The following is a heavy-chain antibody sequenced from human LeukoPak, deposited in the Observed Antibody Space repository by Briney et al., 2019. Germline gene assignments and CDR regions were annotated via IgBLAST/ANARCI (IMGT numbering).Heavy chain of an antibody. Sequence: GSLRLSCAASGFTFSSYAMHWVRQAPGKGLEWVAVISYDGSNKYYADSVKGRFTISRDNSKNTLYLQMNSLRAEDTAVYYCAGRGSWYWFDPWGQGTLVTVSS. CDR3: AGRGSWYWFDP. CDR2: ISYDGSNK. J-gene: IGHJ5*02. D-gene: IGHD1-26*01. CDR1: GFTFSSYA. V-gene: IGHV3-30-3*01.